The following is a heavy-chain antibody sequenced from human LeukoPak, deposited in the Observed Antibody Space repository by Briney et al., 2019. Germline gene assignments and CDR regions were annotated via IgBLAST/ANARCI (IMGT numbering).Heavy chain of an antibody. CDR2: ISISGSTI. Sequence: GGSLRLSCAASGFTFSDYYMSWIRQAPGKGLEWVSYISISGSTIYYADSVKGRFTIARDNAKNSMYLQMNSLRAEDTAVYYCARDFYPNHSDYWGQGTLVTVSS. D-gene: IGHD1-14*01. V-gene: IGHV3-11*04. CDR3: ARDFYPNHSDY. CDR1: GFTFSDYY. J-gene: IGHJ4*02.